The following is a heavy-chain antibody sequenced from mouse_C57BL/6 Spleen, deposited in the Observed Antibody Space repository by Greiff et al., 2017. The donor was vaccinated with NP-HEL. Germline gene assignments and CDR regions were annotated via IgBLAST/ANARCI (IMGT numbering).Heavy chain of an antibody. CDR2: INPNNGGT. D-gene: IGHD2-2*01. V-gene: IGHV1-22*01. CDR1: GYTFTDYN. J-gene: IGHJ4*01. Sequence: EVQLQESGPELVKPGASVKMSCKASGYTFTDYNMHWVKRSHGKSLEWIGYINPNNGGTSYNQKFKGKATLTVNKSSSTAYMELRSLTSEDSAVYYCARDGYDLHYYAMDYWGQGTSVTVSS. CDR3: ARDGYDLHYYAMDY.